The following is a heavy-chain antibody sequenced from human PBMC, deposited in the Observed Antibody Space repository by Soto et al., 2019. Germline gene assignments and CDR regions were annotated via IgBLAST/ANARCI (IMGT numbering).Heavy chain of an antibody. D-gene: IGHD1-26*01. V-gene: IGHV3-23*01. CDR3: AIDPFSGDIVGTTN. CDR1: GFIFSRNA. CDR2: ISGSGGVT. J-gene: IGHJ4*02. Sequence: GGSLRLSCATSGFIFSRNAINWVRQAPGKGLEWVSLISGSGGVTYYTDSVKGRFSISRANSKNTVYLQMDSLKAEDTVVYYCAIDPFSGDIVGTTNWGQGTPVTVSS.